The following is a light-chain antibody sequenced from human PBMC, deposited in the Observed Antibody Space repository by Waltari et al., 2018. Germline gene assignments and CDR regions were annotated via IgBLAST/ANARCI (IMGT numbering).Light chain of an antibody. CDR1: SGDIGRHNF. CDR2: DVS. Sequence: QSALTQPASVSGSPGQSITISCTGTSGDIGRHNFVSWYQQHPGKAPRLMIFDVSNRPSGVSDRSSVSRSGNAASLTISGLQAEDEADYYCSTYSPSGTPYVFGTGTEVTVL. V-gene: IGLV2-14*03. J-gene: IGLJ1*01. CDR3: STYSPSGTPYV.